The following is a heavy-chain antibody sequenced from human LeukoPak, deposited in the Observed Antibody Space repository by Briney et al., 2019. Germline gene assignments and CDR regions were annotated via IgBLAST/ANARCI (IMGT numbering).Heavy chain of an antibody. D-gene: IGHD3-10*01. V-gene: IGHV4-34*01. CDR3: ARGLGVRGVYYFDY. J-gene: IGHJ4*02. CDR2: INHSGST. Sequence: TSETLSLTCAVYGGSFSGYYWSWIRQPPGKGLEWIGEINHSGSTNYSPSLKSRVTISVDTSKNQFSLKLSSVTAADTAVYYCARGLGVRGVYYFDYWGQGTLVTVSS. CDR1: GGSFSGYY.